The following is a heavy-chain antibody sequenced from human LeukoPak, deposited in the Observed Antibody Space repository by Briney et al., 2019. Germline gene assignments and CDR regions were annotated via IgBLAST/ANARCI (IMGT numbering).Heavy chain of an antibody. CDR1: GGSISSYY. CDR3: ARGARGTLDY. Sequence: PSETLSLTCTVSGGSISSYYWSWIRQPPGKGLELIGYIYYSGSTNYNPSLKSRVTISVDTSKNQFSLKLSSVTAADTAVYYCARGARGTLDYWGQGTLVTVSS. CDR2: IYYSGST. V-gene: IGHV4-59*01. D-gene: IGHD1-14*01. J-gene: IGHJ4*02.